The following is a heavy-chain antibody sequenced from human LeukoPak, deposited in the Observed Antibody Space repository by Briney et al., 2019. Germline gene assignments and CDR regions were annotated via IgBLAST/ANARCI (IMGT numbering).Heavy chain of an antibody. J-gene: IGHJ4*02. Sequence: GGSLRLSCAASGFTFSSYWMSWVRQAPGKGLEWVANIKQDGSEKYYVDSVKGRFTISRDNAKNSLYLQMNSLRAEDTAVYYCARAPYGSSRRVDYWGQGTLVTVSS. D-gene: IGHD3-10*01. CDR2: IKQDGSEK. CDR1: GFTFSSYW. V-gene: IGHV3-7*01. CDR3: ARAPYGSSRRVDY.